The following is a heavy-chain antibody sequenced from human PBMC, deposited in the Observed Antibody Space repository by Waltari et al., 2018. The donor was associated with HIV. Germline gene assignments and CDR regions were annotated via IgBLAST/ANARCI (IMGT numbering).Heavy chain of an antibody. CDR3: ARSWYYDSSPYGMDI. J-gene: IGHJ6*02. CDR2: MSNDGRKE. Sequence: QVQLVESGGGVVQPGGSLRVSCEASGFSFNSYSMHWVRRAPGKGLGGVAVMSNDGRKEYYADSVKGRFTSARENSKNTLYLERNSLRVEDTAVDFCARSWYYDSSPYGMDIWGQGTTVTVSS. V-gene: IGHV3-30*01. D-gene: IGHD3-22*01. CDR1: GFSFNSYS.